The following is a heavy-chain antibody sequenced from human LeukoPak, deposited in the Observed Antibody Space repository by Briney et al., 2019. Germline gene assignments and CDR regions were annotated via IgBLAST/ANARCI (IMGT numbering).Heavy chain of an antibody. CDR3: ARGYCSGGSCHLHWFDP. CDR1: GGSFSGYY. V-gene: IGHV4-34*01. J-gene: IGHJ5*02. CDR2: INHSGST. D-gene: IGHD2-15*01. Sequence: SETLSLTCAVYGGSFSGYYWSWIRQPPGKGLEWIGEINHSGSTNYNPSLKSRVTISVDTSKNQFSLKLSSVTAADTAVYYCARGYCSGGSCHLHWFDPWGQGTLVTASS.